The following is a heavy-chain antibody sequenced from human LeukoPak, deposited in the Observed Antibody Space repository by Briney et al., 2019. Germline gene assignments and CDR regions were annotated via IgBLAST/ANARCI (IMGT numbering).Heavy chain of an antibody. Sequence: SETLSLTCTVSGGSITSSYYYCGWIRQPPGKGLEGIGSIYYSGSTYYNPSLKSRVTISVDTSKNQFSLQVSSVTAADTAVYYCARQVGTYGMDAYFDYWGQGTLVTVSS. V-gene: IGHV4-39*01. CDR3: ARQVGTYGMDAYFDY. CDR2: IYYSGST. J-gene: IGHJ4*02. CDR1: GGSITSSYYY. D-gene: IGHD1-26*01.